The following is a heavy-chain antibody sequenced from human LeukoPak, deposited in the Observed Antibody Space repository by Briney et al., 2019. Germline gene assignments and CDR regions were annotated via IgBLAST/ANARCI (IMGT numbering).Heavy chain of an antibody. J-gene: IGHJ4*02. V-gene: IGHV1-2*02. Sequence: ASVKVSCKASGYTFTGYYMHWVRQAPGQGLEWMGWINPNSGDTNYAQKFQGRVTMTRDTSISTAYMELSRLRSDDTAVYYCARTRSSWYRYYFDYWGQGTLVTVSS. D-gene: IGHD6-13*01. CDR2: INPNSGDT. CDR1: GYTFTGYY. CDR3: ARTRSSWYRYYFDY.